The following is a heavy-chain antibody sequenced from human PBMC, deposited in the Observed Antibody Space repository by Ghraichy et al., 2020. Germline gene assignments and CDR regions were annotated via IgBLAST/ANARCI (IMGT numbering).Heavy chain of an antibody. D-gene: IGHD1-14*01. J-gene: IGHJ6*02. CDR1: GFTFGDYA. V-gene: IGHV3-49*03. CDR2: IRSKAYGGTT. CDR3: TRDPEQLGPYYYYGMDV. Sequence: GESLNISCTASGFTFGDYAMSWFRQAPGKGLEWVGFIRSKAYGGTTEYAASVKGRFTISRDDSKSIAYLQMNSLKTEDTAVYYCTRDPEQLGPYYYYGMDVWGQGTTVTVS.